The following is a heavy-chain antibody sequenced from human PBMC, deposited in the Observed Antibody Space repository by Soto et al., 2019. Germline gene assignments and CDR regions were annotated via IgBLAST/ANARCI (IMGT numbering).Heavy chain of an antibody. CDR2: IYHSGST. J-gene: IGHJ6*02. CDR1: GGSISISNW. V-gene: IGHV4-4*02. Sequence: PSETLSLTCAVSGGSISISNWWSWVRQPPGKGLEWIGEIYHSGSTNYNPSLKSRVTISVDKSKNQFSLKLSSVTAADTAVYYCESRAPAIVQLERIYHYGMDVWGQGNXVTVSS. D-gene: IGHD1-1*01. CDR3: ESRAPAIVQLERIYHYGMDV.